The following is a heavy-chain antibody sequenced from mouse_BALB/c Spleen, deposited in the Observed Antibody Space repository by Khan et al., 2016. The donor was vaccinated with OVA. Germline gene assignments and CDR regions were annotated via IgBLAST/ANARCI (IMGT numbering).Heavy chain of an antibody. Sequence: VQLQESGPGLVAPSQSLSITCTVSGFSLTGFGINWVRQPPGKGLEWLGMIWGDGSTDYNSDLKSRLSISKDNSKSQVFLKTNSLQTDDTARYYCARELRLGGFAYWGQGTLVTVSA. V-gene: IGHV2-6-7*01. D-gene: IGHD1-2*01. CDR1: GFSLTGFG. CDR3: ARELRLGGFAY. J-gene: IGHJ3*01. CDR2: IWGDGST.